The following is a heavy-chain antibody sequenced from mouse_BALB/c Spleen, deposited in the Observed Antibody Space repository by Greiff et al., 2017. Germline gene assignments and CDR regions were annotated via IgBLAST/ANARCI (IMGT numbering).Heavy chain of an antibody. J-gene: IGHJ4*01. V-gene: IGHV5-17*02. Sequence: EVQVVESGGGLVQPGGSRKLSCAASGFTFSSFGMHWVRQAPEKGLEWVAYISSGSSTIYYADTVKGRFTISRDNPKNTLFLQMTSLRSEDTAMYYCARYWGHYAMDYWGQGTSVTVSS. CDR1: GFTFSSFG. CDR2: ISSGSSTI. D-gene: IGHD4-1*01. CDR3: ARYWGHYAMDY.